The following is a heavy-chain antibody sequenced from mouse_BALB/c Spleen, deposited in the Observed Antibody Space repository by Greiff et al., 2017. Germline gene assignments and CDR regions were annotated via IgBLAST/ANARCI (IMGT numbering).Heavy chain of an antibody. J-gene: IGHJ3*01. V-gene: IGHV5-12-2*01. Sequence: EVQLVESGGGLVQPGGSLKLSCAASGFTFSSYTMSWVRQTPEKRLEWVAYISNGGGSTYYPDTVKGRFTISRDNAKNTRYLQMSSLKSEDTAMYYCAGRDGNYGFAYWGQGTLVTVSA. D-gene: IGHD2-1*01. CDR1: GFTFSSYT. CDR3: AGRDGNYGFAY. CDR2: ISNGGGST.